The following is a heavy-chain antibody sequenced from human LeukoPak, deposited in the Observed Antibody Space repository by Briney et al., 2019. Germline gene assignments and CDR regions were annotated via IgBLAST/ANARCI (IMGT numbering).Heavy chain of an antibody. D-gene: IGHD1-26*01. Sequence: ASVKVSCKASGYTFTGYYMHWGRQAPGQGLEWMGWINPNSGGTNYAQKFQGRVTMTRDTSISTAYMELSRLRSDDTAVYYCARTYARGAPNAFDVWGQGTMVTVSS. V-gene: IGHV1-2*02. CDR3: ARTYARGAPNAFDV. J-gene: IGHJ3*01. CDR2: INPNSGGT. CDR1: GYTFTGYY.